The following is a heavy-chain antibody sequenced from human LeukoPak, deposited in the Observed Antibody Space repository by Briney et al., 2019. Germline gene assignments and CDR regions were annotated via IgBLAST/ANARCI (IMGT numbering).Heavy chain of an antibody. J-gene: IGHJ4*02. CDR2: IHYSGST. D-gene: IGHD3-16*01. CDR1: GDSISTYY. CDR3: ARRAINSVMFDY. V-gene: IGHV4-59*08. Sequence: SETLSLTSTVSGDSISTYYWSWIRQPPGKGLEWIGYIHYSGSTNYNPSLRSRVTISVATSKNQFSLKLSSATAADTAVYFCARRAINSVMFDYWGQGTLVTVSS.